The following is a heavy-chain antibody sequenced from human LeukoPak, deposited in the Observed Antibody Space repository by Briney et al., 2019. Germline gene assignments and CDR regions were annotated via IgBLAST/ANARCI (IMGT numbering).Heavy chain of an antibody. V-gene: IGHV1-69*13. CDR1: GYTFTGYY. J-gene: IGHJ5*02. CDR3: ARDYGDYVGHNWFDP. CDR2: IIPIFGTA. D-gene: IGHD4-17*01. Sequence: GASVKVSCKASGYTFTGYYMHWVRQAPGQGLEWMGGIIPIFGTANYAQKFQGRVTITADESTSTAYMELSSLRSEDTAVYYCARDYGDYVGHNWFDPWGQGTLVTVSS.